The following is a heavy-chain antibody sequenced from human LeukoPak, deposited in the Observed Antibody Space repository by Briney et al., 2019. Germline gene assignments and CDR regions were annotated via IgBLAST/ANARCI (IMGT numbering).Heavy chain of an antibody. CDR2: IYYSGST. Sequence: SETLSLTCTVSGGSIRGYYWSWIRQPPGKGLEWIGYIYYSGSTNYNPSLKSRVTISVDTSHNQFSLKMSSVTAADTAVYYCARHPGIAAALDYWGQGTLVTVSS. D-gene: IGHD6-13*01. V-gene: IGHV4-59*01. CDR3: ARHPGIAAALDY. CDR1: GGSIRGYY. J-gene: IGHJ4*02.